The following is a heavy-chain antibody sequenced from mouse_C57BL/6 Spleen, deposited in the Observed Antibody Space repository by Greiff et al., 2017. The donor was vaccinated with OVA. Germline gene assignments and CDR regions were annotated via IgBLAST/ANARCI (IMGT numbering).Heavy chain of an antibody. CDR3: AKEANWAFAY. J-gene: IGHJ3*01. CDR2: ISSGSSTI. Sequence: EVQVVESGGGLVKPGGSLKLSCAASGFTFSDYGMHWVRQAPEKGLEWVAYISSGSSTIYYADTVKGRFTISRDNAKNTLFLQMTSLRSEDTAMYYCAKEANWAFAYWGQGTLVTVSA. V-gene: IGHV5-17*01. CDR1: GFTFSDYG. D-gene: IGHD4-1*01.